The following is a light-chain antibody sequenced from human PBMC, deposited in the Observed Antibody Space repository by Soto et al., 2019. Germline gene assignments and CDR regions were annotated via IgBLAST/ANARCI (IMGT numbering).Light chain of an antibody. J-gene: IGKJ4*01. CDR3: QQYNSFPLT. V-gene: IGKV1-5*01. Sequence: DIKMYQSPSTLSGYVGDRVTITCRASQTISSWLAWYQQKPGKAPNLLIYDASTLERGVPSRFSGSGSGTEFTLTISSLQPDDFATYYCQQYNSFPLTFGGGTMVDI. CDR2: DAS. CDR1: QTISSW.